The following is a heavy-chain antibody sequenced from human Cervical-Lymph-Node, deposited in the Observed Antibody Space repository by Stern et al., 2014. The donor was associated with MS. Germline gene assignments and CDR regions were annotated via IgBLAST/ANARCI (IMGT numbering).Heavy chain of an antibody. CDR2: ISPGDSDT. J-gene: IGHJ4*02. CDR3: ARDYGDYAFDY. D-gene: IGHD4-17*01. V-gene: IGHV5-51*01. CDR1: GYSFTANW. Sequence: VQLVESGAEVKKPGESLKISCKGSGYSFTANWIAWVRQMPGKGLEWMGIISPGDSDTRSSPSFQGQVTISAEKSISTAYLQWSSLKASDTAMYYCARDYGDYAFDYWGQGTLVTVSS.